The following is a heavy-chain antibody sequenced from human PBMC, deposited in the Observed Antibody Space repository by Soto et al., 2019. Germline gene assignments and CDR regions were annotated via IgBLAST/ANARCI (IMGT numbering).Heavy chain of an antibody. Sequence: GGSLRLSCAASGFTFSDYYMSWIRQAPGKGLEWVSYISSSSSYTNYADSVKGRFTISRDNAKNSLYLQMNSLRAEDTAVYYCARYNWNDAPLLGYWGQGTLVTVSS. D-gene: IGHD1-20*01. V-gene: IGHV3-11*06. J-gene: IGHJ4*02. CDR2: ISSSSSYT. CDR3: ARYNWNDAPLLGY. CDR1: GFTFSDYY.